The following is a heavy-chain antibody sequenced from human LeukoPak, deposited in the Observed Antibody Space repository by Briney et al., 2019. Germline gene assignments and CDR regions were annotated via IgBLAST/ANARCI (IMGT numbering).Heavy chain of an antibody. CDR2: VYFGGDT. CDR3: ARDPSPSSSIVGATPFDY. Sequence: PSETLSLTCTISGDSISSYYWSWIRQPPGKGLEWIGCVYFGGDTEYSPSLKSRITMSVQVSKNQLSLSLSSVTAEDTAVYYCARDPSPSSSIVGATPFDYWGQGTLVTVSS. V-gene: IGHV4-59*01. J-gene: IGHJ4*02. CDR1: GDSISSYY. D-gene: IGHD1-26*01.